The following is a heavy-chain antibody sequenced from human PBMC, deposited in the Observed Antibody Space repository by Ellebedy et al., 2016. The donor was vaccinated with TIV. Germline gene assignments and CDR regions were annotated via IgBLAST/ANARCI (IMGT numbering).Heavy chain of an antibody. CDR3: PREFRTAYTARLYVYYGMDD. V-gene: IGHV3-30*10. CDR1: GFTFSSYA. D-gene: IGHD2-21*01. J-gene: IGHJ6*02. CDR2: ISHDGSYQ. Sequence: GESLKISCAASGFTFSSYAMHWVRHAPGKGLEWVAVISHDGSYQFYTDSVQGRFTVSTDNSKNTLYLQMNSLRAEDTAVYFCPREFRTAYTARLYVYYGMDDWGQGTTVTVSS.